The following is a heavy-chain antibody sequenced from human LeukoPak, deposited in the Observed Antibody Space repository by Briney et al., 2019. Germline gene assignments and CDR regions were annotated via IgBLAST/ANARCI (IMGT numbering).Heavy chain of an antibody. Sequence: SETLSLTCTVSGGSISSGNYYWSWIRQPAGNGLEWIGRIYTSGSTNYNPSLESRVTITVYTSKNQFSLKLNSVTAADTAVYYCARDAPLAYCGGDCYSSQYWGQGTLVTVSS. CDR1: GGSISSGNYY. J-gene: IGHJ4*02. CDR3: ARDAPLAYCGGDCYSSQY. CDR2: IYTSGST. D-gene: IGHD2-21*01. V-gene: IGHV4-61*02.